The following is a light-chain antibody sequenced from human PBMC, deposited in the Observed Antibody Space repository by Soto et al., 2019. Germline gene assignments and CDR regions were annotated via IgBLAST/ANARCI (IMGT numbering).Light chain of an antibody. CDR1: NSDVGSYNY. CDR2: NVY. V-gene: IGLV2-14*03. J-gene: IGLJ1*01. Sequence: QAAVTQPASVSGSPGQAITISCTGTNSDVGSYNYVSWHQQHPGKAPKLMIYNVYDRPSGISNRFSGSKSGNTASLTISGLQGEDEADYYCSSYTISRTYVFGTGTKVTVL. CDR3: SSYTISRTYV.